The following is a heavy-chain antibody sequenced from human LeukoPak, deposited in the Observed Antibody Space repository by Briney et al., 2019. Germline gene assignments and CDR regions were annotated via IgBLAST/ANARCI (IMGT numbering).Heavy chain of an antibody. V-gene: IGHV3-23*01. CDR2: VSGSGGST. CDR3: AASLPNIVVVPATKGPFEY. J-gene: IGHJ4*02. Sequence: GGSLRLSCTASAFAFSNHAMSWVRQAPGKGLEWVSGVSGSGGSTHYADSVKGRFTISRDNSKNTLYLQMNSLRAEDTAVYYCAASLPNIVVVPATKGPFEYWGQGTLVTVSS. D-gene: IGHD2-2*01. CDR1: AFAFSNHA.